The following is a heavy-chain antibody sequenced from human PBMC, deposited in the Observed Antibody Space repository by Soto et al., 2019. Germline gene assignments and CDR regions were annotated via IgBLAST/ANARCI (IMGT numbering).Heavy chain of an antibody. J-gene: IGHJ6*02. V-gene: IGHV4-39*01. Sequence: PSETLSLTCTVSGGSISRSSYYWGWIRQPPGKGLEWFGSIYYIGSTYYNPSLKSRVTISVDTSKNQFSLKLSSVTAADTAVYYCARHFTMVRGVIVYYYYGMDVWGQGTTVTVSS. CDR1: GGSISRSSYY. D-gene: IGHD3-10*01. CDR2: IYYIGST. CDR3: ARHFTMVRGVIVYYYYGMDV.